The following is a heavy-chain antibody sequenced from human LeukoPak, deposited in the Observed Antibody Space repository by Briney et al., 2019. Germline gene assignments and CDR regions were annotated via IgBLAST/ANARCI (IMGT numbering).Heavy chain of an antibody. CDR2: ISANGAKT. D-gene: IGHD3-10*01. CDR1: GFTFNSYA. Sequence: GGSLRLSCAASGFTFNSYAMSWVRQAPGKGLEWVSGISANGAKTYYADSVKGRFTISRDNSKNTQSLQMNSLRAEDTALYYCAKGWSVTMVMAAPGDWGPGALVTVSS. CDR3: AKGWSVTMVMAAPGD. J-gene: IGHJ4*02. V-gene: IGHV3-23*01.